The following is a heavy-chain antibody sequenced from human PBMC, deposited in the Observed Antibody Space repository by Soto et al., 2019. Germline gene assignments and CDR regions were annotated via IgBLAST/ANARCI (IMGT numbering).Heavy chain of an antibody. J-gene: IGHJ4*02. Sequence: PSETLSLTCTVSGGSVSSGSYYWSWIRQPPGKGLEWIGYIYYSGSTNYNPSLKSRVTISVDTSKNQFSLKLSSVTAADTAVYYCARGYYYDYIWDYFDYWGQGTLVTVSS. D-gene: IGHD3-16*01. CDR2: IYYSGST. V-gene: IGHV4-61*01. CDR1: GGSVSSGSYY. CDR3: ARGYYYDYIWDYFDY.